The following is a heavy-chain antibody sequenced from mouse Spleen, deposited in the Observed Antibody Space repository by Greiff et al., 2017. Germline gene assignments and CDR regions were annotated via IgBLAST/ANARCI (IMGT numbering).Heavy chain of an antibody. CDR3: ARNPIYYDYIAY. J-gene: IGHJ3*01. CDR1: GFTFSDYY. V-gene: IGHV5-12*01. Sequence: DVMLVESGGGLVQPGGSLKLSCAASGFTFSDYYMYWVRQTPEKRLEWVAYISNGGGSTYYPDTVKGRFTISRDNAKNTLYLQMSRLKSEDTAMYYCARNPIYYDYIAYWGQGTLVTVSA. CDR2: ISNGGGST. D-gene: IGHD2-4*01.